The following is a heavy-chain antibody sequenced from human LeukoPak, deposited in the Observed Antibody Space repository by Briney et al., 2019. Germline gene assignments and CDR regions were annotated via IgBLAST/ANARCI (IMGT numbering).Heavy chain of an antibody. D-gene: IGHD1-26*01. Sequence: ASVRVSCKAFGYTFTSYDINWVRQATGQGLEWMGWMNPNSGNTGYAQKFQGRVTMTRNTSISTAYMELSSLRSEDTAVYYCARGSGTGGGYYYYYMDVWGKGTTVTVSS. J-gene: IGHJ6*03. CDR3: ARGSGTGGGYYYYYMDV. CDR2: MNPNSGNT. V-gene: IGHV1-8*01. CDR1: GYTFTSYD.